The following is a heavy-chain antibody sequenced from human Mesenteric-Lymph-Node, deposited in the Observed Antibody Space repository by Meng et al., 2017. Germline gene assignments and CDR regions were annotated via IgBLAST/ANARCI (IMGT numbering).Heavy chain of an antibody. CDR1: GGKFTSFV. J-gene: IGHJ4*02. CDR2: IIPILGTT. CDR3: ARLDLGSAH. D-gene: IGHD3-16*01. Sequence: QVQLVQSGAEVKKPGSSVKVSCKASGGKFTSFVFDWVRQAPGQGLEWMGGIIPILGTTNYAEKFRGRLTISADTSARTAYMEPTSLNSDDTAVYYCARLDLGSAHWGQGTLVTVSS. V-gene: IGHV1-69*10.